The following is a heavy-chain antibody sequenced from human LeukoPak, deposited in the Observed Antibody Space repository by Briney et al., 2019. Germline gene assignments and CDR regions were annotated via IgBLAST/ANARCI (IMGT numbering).Heavy chain of an antibody. Sequence: GGSLRLSCAASGLTVTSNHMSWVRQAPGKGLEWVSLMKSDGTTEYADSVKGRFTISRDNSKNTLLLQMNSLRVEDTAVYYCARLRRGYWGRGTPVSVSS. J-gene: IGHJ4*02. CDR2: MKSDGTT. CDR1: GLTVTSNH. CDR3: ARLRRGY. V-gene: IGHV3-53*01.